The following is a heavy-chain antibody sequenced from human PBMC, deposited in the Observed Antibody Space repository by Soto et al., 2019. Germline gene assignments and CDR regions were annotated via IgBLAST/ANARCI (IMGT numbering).Heavy chain of an antibody. J-gene: IGHJ4*02. Sequence: QMQLVQSGPEVKKPGTSVKVSCKASGFTFTSSAVQWVRQARGQRLEWIGWIVVGSGNTNYAQKFQERVTITRDMSTRSAYMELSILRSEATAVYYCAADQTYCGGDCYVDWGQGTLVSVS. CDR2: IVVGSGNT. CDR1: GFTFTSSA. CDR3: AADQTYCGGDCYVD. V-gene: IGHV1-58*01. D-gene: IGHD2-21*02.